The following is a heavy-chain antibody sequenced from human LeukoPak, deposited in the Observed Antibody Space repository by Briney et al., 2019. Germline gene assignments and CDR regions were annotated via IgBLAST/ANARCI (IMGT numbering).Heavy chain of an antibody. J-gene: IGHJ4*02. Sequence: PGGSLRLSCAASGFTFSSYAMSWVRQAPGKGLEWVSGISGSGGSTYYADSVKGRFTISRDNAKNSLYLQMNSLRAEDTAVYYCARRGYSSGWNRFDYWGQGTLVTVSS. CDR3: ARRGYSSGWNRFDY. CDR1: GFTFSSYA. V-gene: IGHV3-23*01. D-gene: IGHD6-25*01. CDR2: ISGSGGST.